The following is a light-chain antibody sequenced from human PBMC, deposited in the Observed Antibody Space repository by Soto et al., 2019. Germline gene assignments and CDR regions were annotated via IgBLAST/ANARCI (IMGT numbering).Light chain of an antibody. CDR2: GAS. CDR1: QSVSSN. J-gene: IGKJ1*01. V-gene: IGKV3-15*01. CDR3: QRSYGSPPWT. Sequence: EIVMTQSPATLSVSPGERATLSCRASQSVSSNLAWYQQKPGQAPRLLIYGASTRATGIPARFSGSGSGTEFTLTISSLQSEDFATYYCQRSYGSPPWTFGQGTKVDIK.